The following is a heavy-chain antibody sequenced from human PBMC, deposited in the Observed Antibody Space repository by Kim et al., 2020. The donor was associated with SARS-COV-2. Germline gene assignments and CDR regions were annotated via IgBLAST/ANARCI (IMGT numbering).Heavy chain of an antibody. V-gene: IGHV4-39*01. Sequence: SETLSLTCTVSGGSISSSSYYWGWIRQPPGKGLEWIGSIYYSGSTYYNPSLKSRVTISVDTSKNQFSLKLSSVTAADTAVYYCARHPKGVWYPTYYFDYWGQGTLVTVSS. CDR3: ARHPKGVWYPTYYFDY. CDR1: GGSISSSSYY. CDR2: IYYSGST. D-gene: IGHD3-10*01. J-gene: IGHJ4*02.